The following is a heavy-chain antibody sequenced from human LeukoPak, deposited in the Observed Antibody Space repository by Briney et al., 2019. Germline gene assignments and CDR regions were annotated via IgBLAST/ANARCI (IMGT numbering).Heavy chain of an antibody. D-gene: IGHD1-26*01. CDR1: GFTFSSYA. CDR3: ARINSAPDF. CDR2: INHRGST. V-gene: IGHV4-34*01. Sequence: GSLRLSCAASGFTFSSYAMSWIRQTPGKGLEWIGEINHRGSTNYNPSLKSRVTLSVDTSKTQFSLQLSSVTAADTAVYYCARINSAPDFWGQGTLVTVSS. J-gene: IGHJ4*02.